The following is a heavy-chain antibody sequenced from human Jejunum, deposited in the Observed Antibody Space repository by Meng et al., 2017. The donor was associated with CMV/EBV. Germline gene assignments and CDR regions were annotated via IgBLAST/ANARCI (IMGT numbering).Heavy chain of an antibody. CDR2: ISTDTGKP. J-gene: IGHJ5*02. D-gene: IGHD6-19*01. CDR3: ARGAVAGSFDP. CDR1: GYTFKSHP. Sequence: SCKGSGYTFKSHPMNWVRQAPGEGIEWMGRISTDTGKPTYAQGFKGRFVFSLDTSVSTAYLQISSLKAEDTAVYYCARGAVAGSFDPWGQGTLVTVSS. V-gene: IGHV7-4-1*02.